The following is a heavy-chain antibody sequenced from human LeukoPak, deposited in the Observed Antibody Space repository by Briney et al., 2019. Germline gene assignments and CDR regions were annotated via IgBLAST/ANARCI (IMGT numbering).Heavy chain of an antibody. D-gene: IGHD2-2*01. J-gene: IGHJ5*02. V-gene: IGHV4-61*01. Sequence: SETLSLTCTVSGGSVSSGSYYWSWLRQPPGKGLEWIGYIYYSGSTNYNPSLKSRVTISVDTSKNQFSLKLSSVTAADTAVYYCARDSSSTFSPWGQGTLVTVSS. CDR1: GGSVSSGSYY. CDR3: ARDSSSTFSP. CDR2: IYYSGST.